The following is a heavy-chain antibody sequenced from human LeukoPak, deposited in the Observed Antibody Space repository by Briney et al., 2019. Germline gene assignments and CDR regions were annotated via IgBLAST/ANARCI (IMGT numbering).Heavy chain of an antibody. D-gene: IGHD5-12*01. CDR3: ARDFSADPEWLRSPGGY. CDR2: INPSGGST. J-gene: IGHJ4*02. V-gene: IGHV1-46*01. CDR1: GYTFTSYY. Sequence: GASVKVSCKASGYTFTSYYMHWVRQAPGQGLEWMGIINPSGGSTSYAQKFQGRVTMTRDTSTSTVYMELSSLRSEDTAVYYCARDFSADPEWLRSPGGYWGQGTLVTVSS.